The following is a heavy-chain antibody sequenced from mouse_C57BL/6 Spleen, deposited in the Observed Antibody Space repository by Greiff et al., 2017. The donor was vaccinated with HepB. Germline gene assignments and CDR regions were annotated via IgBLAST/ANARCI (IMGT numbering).Heavy chain of an antibody. CDR3: ARVDYGSSYSYYFDY. CDR2: ISYDGSN. CDR1: GYSITSGYY. J-gene: IGHJ2*01. V-gene: IGHV3-6*01. D-gene: IGHD1-1*01. Sequence: EVQLQESGPGLVKPSQSLSLTCSVTGYSITSGYYWNWIRQFPGNKLEWMGYISYDGSNNYNPSLKNRISITRDTSKNQFFLKLNSVTTEDTATYYCARVDYGSSYSYYFDYWGQGTTLTVSS.